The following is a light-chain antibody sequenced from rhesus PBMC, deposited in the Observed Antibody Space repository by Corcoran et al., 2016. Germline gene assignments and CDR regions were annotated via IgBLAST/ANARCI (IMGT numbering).Light chain of an antibody. J-gene: IGKJ4*01. CDR1: QSINSN. Sequence: EIVLTQSPATLSLSPGERATLSCRASQSINSNLAWYQQRPGQGPSLLIYAASARAAGIPDRFLGSGSGTDFTLTIDSLEPEDVAVYYCQQYTKWLTFGGGTKVEIK. V-gene: IGKV3-35*01. CDR3: QQYTKWLT. CDR2: AAS.